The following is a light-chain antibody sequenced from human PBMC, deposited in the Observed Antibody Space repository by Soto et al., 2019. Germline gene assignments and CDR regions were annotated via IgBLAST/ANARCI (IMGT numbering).Light chain of an antibody. CDR1: QSVSSN. V-gene: IGKV3-11*01. J-gene: IGKJ1*01. Sequence: EIGMTHSPATLSVSPGERATLSCRASQSVSSNLAWYQQKPGQAPRLLIYEASNRPTGIPARFSGSGSGTDFTLTISSLEPEDFAVYYCQQRSNWPPTWTFGQGTKVDIK. CDR3: QQRSNWPPTWT. CDR2: EAS.